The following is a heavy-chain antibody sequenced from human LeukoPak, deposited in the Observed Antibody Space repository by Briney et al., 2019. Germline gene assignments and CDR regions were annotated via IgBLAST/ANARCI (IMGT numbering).Heavy chain of an antibody. J-gene: IGHJ4*02. Sequence: ASVKVSYTASGYTSTGYYMHWVRQAPGQGLEWMGWINPNSGGTNYAQKFQGRVTMTRDTSISTAYMELSRLRSDDTAVYYCARDWAFDYWGQGTLVTVSS. CDR2: INPNSGGT. CDR1: GYTSTGYY. CDR3: ARDWAFDY. V-gene: IGHV1-2*02. D-gene: IGHD3-16*01.